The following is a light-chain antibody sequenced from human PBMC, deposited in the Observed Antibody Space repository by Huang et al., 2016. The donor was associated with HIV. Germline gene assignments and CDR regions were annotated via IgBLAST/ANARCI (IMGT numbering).Light chain of an antibody. CDR2: GAS. J-gene: IGKJ1*01. CDR3: QQYYSIPRT. V-gene: IGKV4-1*01. Sequence: DIVMTQSPDSLAVSLDERATINCKSSQSVLFSSNNKNFLAWYQQKPGQPPKLLIYGASTRGSGVPDRFSGSGSGTDFTLTISSLQAEDVAVYYCQQYYSIPRTFGQGTKVEIK. CDR1: QSVLFSSNNKNF.